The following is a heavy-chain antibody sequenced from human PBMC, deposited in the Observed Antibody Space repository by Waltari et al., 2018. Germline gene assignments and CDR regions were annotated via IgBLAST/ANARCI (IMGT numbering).Heavy chain of an antibody. Sequence: QVQLVQSGAEVKKPGASVKVSCKASGYTFTGYYMHWVRQAPGQGLEWMGRINPNSGGTNYAQKFQGRVTMTRDTSISTAYMELSRLRSDDTAVYYCARDGSSSSPGDYYYGMDVWGQGTTVTVSS. CDR1: GYTFTGYY. CDR3: ARDGSSSSPGDYYYGMDV. CDR2: INPNSGGT. V-gene: IGHV1-2*06. D-gene: IGHD6-6*01. J-gene: IGHJ6*02.